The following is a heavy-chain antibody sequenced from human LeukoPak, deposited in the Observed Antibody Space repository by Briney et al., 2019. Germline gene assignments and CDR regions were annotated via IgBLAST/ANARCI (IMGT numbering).Heavy chain of an antibody. CDR1: RFTFTNYW. Sequence: GGSLRLSCAASRFTFTNYWMSWVGQAPGKGLELVANIKQDRSEKYYVDSVKGRFTSSRDNAKNSLYLQMYLLRAEDTAVYYCARLREIPVFGVVTKSTSYFDYWGQGTLVTVSS. J-gene: IGHJ4*02. CDR2: IKQDRSEK. D-gene: IGHD3-3*01. CDR3: ARLREIPVFGVVTKSTSYFDY. V-gene: IGHV3-7*01.